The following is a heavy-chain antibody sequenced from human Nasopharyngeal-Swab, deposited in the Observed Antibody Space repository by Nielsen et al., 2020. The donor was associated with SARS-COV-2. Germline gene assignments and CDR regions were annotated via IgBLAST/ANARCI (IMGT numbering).Heavy chain of an antibody. CDR1: GFTFSRYW. D-gene: IGHD2-21*02. J-gene: IGHJ4*02. V-gene: IGHV3-74*01. CDR2: TNEDGSIT. Sequence: GGSLRLSCAASGFTFSRYWMHWVRQVPGKGLMWVSRTNEDGSITNYADSVKSRFTISRDNAKNTLYLQMNSLRADDTALYYCARDLAGRDSGWGQGTLVTVSS. CDR3: ARDLAGRDSG.